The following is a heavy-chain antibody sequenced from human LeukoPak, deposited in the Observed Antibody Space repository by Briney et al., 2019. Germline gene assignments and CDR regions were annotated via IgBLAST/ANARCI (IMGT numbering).Heavy chain of an antibody. D-gene: IGHD4-17*01. J-gene: IGHJ6*03. CDR2: MNPNSGNT. Sequence: ASVKVSCKASGYTFTSYDINWVRQATGQGLEWMGWMNPNSGNTGYAQKFQGRVTMTRNTSISTAYMELSSLRSEDTAVYHCARGLHGDYIYYYYYMDVWGKGTTVTVSS. V-gene: IGHV1-8*01. CDR3: ARGLHGDYIYYYYYMDV. CDR1: GYTFTSYD.